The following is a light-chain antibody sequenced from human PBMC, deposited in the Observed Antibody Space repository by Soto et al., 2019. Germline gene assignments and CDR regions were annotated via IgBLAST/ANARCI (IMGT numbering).Light chain of an antibody. CDR2: GAS. CDR3: QSYGRTVFT. J-gene: IGKJ3*01. V-gene: IGKV3-20*01. Sequence: LYPGEGATLSCRASQTISNTYLAWYQQKPGQAPRLLIYGASSRATGIPDRFSGSGSGTDFTLTISGLEPEDFAVYYCQSYGRTVFTFGPGTKVDIK. CDR1: QTISNTY.